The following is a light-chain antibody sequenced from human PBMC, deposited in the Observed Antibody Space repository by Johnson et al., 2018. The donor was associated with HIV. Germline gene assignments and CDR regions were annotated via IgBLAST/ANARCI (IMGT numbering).Light chain of an antibody. CDR1: SSNIGNNY. V-gene: IGLV1-51*02. CDR2: ENN. CDR3: GTWDSSLSAYNYV. J-gene: IGLJ1*01. Sequence: QYMLTQPPSVSAAPGQKVTVSCSGSSSNIGNNYVSWYQQLPGTAPKLLIYENNKRPSGIPDRFSGSKSGTSATLGITGLQTGDEADYYCGTWDSSLSAYNYVFGTGTRLTVL.